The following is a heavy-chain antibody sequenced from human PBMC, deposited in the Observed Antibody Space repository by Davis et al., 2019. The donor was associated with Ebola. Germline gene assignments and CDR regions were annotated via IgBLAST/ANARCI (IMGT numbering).Heavy chain of an antibody. Sequence: GESLKISCAASGFTFGTYAVSWVRQPPGKGLQWVSAISATGTYTYYADSVKGRFTVARDNSKNTVYLQMNSLRAEDTAIYYCAKDDYDVGWYFDLWGRGTLVTVSS. CDR1: GFTFGTYA. J-gene: IGHJ2*01. D-gene: IGHD4/OR15-4a*01. V-gene: IGHV3-23*01. CDR3: AKDDYDVGWYFDL. CDR2: ISATGTYT.